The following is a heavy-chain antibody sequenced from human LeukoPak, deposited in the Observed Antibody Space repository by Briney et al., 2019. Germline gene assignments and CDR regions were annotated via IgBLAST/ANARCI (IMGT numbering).Heavy chain of an antibody. CDR3: AREKGRGVISPYYDY. CDR1: GFTFSSYA. V-gene: IGHV3-23*01. J-gene: IGHJ4*02. CDR2: ISGSGGST. Sequence: GGSLRLSCAASGFTFSSYAMSWVRQAPGKGLEWVSAISGSGGSTYYADSVKGRFTISRDNSKNTLSLQMNSLRVEDTAVYYCAREKGRGVISPYYDYWGQGTRVTVSS. D-gene: IGHD3-10*01.